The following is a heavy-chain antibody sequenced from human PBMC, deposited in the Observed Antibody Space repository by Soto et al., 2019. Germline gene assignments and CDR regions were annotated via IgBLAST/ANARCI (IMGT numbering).Heavy chain of an antibody. Sequence: GGSLRLSCAASGFTFSSYWMHWVRQAPGKGLVWVSRISSDGSSTSYADSVKGRFTISRDNAKNTLYLQMNSLRAADTAVNYWARGVPNSIYYGMDVWGQGTTVTVSS. V-gene: IGHV3-74*01. CDR2: ISSDGSST. J-gene: IGHJ6*02. CDR3: ARGVPNSIYYGMDV. D-gene: IGHD2-2*01. CDR1: GFTFSSYW.